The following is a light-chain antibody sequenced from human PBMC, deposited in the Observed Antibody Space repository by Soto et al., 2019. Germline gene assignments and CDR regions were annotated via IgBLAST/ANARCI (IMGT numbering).Light chain of an antibody. Sequence: EIVMTQSPATLSVSPGERATLSCRASQSISTELAWYQQKPGQHPRLLIYSASTRATGVPARFTGSGSGSEFPLTISGLQSEDFAFYYCQQGHNWPLTFGQGTRLEI. J-gene: IGKJ2*01. CDR3: QQGHNWPLT. CDR1: QSISTE. V-gene: IGKV3-15*01. CDR2: SAS.